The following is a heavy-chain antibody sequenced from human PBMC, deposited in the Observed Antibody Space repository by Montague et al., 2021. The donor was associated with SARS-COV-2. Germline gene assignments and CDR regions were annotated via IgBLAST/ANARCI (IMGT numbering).Heavy chain of an antibody. CDR3: ARESDCSSSSCLSFYYYNGMDV. V-gene: IGHV4-4*01. CDR1: GGSISSSNR. D-gene: IGHD2-2*01. J-gene: IGHJ6*02. Sequence: LSLTCAVSGGSISSSNRWSWVRQPPGKGLEWIGKIHHSGSTNYNPSLKSRVTMSVDKSKNQFSLRLSSVTAADTAVYFCARESDCSSSSCLSFYYYNGMDVWGQGTTVTVSS. CDR2: IHHSGST.